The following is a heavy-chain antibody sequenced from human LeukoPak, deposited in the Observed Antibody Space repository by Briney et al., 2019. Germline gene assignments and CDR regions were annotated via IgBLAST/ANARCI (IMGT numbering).Heavy chain of an antibody. D-gene: IGHD3-9*01. J-gene: IGHJ4*02. V-gene: IGHV3-74*01. Sequence: GGSLRLSCAASGFSFGKYWMHWVRQTPGEGLVWVARIKEDGTYTSYADSVKGRFTISRDNARNTVFLQMNSQRAEDTAVYYCARDFDMGITPGDDFDFWGQGTLVTVSS. CDR2: IKEDGTYT. CDR1: GFSFGKYW. CDR3: ARDFDMGITPGDDFDF.